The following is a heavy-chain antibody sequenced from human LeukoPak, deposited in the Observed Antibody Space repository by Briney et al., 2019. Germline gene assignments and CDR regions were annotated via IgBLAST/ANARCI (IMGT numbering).Heavy chain of an antibody. CDR2: ISGSGGST. J-gene: IGHJ3*02. CDR3: AKVLLWFGEFAYDAFDI. Sequence: SGGSLRLSCAASGFTFSSYAMSWVRQAPGKGLEWVSAISGSGGSTYYADSVKGRFTISRDNSKNTLYLQMNSLRAEDTAVYYCAKVLLWFGEFAYDAFDIWGQGTMVTVSS. CDR1: GFTFSSYA. V-gene: IGHV3-23*01. D-gene: IGHD3-10*01.